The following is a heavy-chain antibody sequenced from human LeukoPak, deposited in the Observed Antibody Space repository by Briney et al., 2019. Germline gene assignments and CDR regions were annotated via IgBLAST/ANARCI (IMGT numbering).Heavy chain of an antibody. CDR1: GFTFSNAW. Sequence: GGSLRLSCAASGFTFSNAWMNWVRQAPGKGLEWVGRIKSKTDDGTIDYAAPVKGRLSISRDDSENTLYLQMNSLKTEDTAVYYCTTSDMYYDILTGYYADNGFDIWGQGTMVTVSS. CDR3: TTSDMYYDILTGYYADNGFDI. V-gene: IGHV3-15*01. J-gene: IGHJ3*02. D-gene: IGHD3-9*01. CDR2: IKSKTDDGTI.